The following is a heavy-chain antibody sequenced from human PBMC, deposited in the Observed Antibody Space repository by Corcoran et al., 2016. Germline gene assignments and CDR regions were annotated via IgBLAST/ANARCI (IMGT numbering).Heavy chain of an antibody. CDR3: ARDRGRMGSLELDNYHFGKDV. CDR1: GFTFSSYG. D-gene: IGHD1-7*01. J-gene: IGHJ6*02. V-gene: IGHV3-30*03. Sequence: QVQLVESGGGVVQPGRSLRLSCVVSGFTFSSYGIHWVRQAPVKGLEWVAVISHDGSTKYYADSVKGRFTITRDNSKNTLYLQMNSLTFEDRAVYSCARDRGRMGSLELDNYHFGKDVWGQGTTVTVSS. CDR2: ISHDGSTK.